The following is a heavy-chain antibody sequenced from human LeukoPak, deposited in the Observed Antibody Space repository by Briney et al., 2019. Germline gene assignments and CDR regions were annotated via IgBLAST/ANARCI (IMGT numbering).Heavy chain of an antibody. D-gene: IGHD4-17*01. J-gene: IGHJ4*02. V-gene: IGHV1-69*13. CDR1: GGTFSSYA. Sequence: GASVEVSCKASGGTFSSYAISWVRQAPGQGLEWMGGIIPIFGTANYAQKFQGRVTITADESTSTAYMELSSLRSDDTAVYYCASDYGDPYYFDYWGQGTLVTVSS. CDR2: IIPIFGTA. CDR3: ASDYGDPYYFDY.